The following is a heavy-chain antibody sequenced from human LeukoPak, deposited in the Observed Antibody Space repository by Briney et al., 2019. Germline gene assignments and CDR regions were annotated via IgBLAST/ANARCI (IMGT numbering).Heavy chain of an antibody. J-gene: IGHJ4*02. CDR1: GFTFSSYA. Sequence: GGSLRLSCAASGFTFSSYAMSWVRQAPGKGLEWVSAISGSGGSTYYADSVKGRFTISRDNSKNTLYLQMNSLRAEDRAVYYCAKDKMDSSSSGEGIFDYWGQGTLVTVSS. D-gene: IGHD6-6*01. V-gene: IGHV3-23*01. CDR3: AKDKMDSSSSGEGIFDY. CDR2: ISGSGGST.